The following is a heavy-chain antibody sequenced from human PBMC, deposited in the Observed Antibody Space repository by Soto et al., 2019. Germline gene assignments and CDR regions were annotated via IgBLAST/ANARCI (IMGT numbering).Heavy chain of an antibody. CDR3: AHGRGYFQH. J-gene: IGHJ1*01. Sequence: QITLKESGPTLVTPTQTLTLTCTFSGFSLSTSGVGVAGIRQPPVKALEWSALIYWDDDKRYSPSLKSRLTITKDTSKNQVVLTMTNMDPVDTATYYCAHGRGYFQHWGQGTLVTVSS. CDR2: IYWDDDK. CDR1: GFSLSTSGVG. D-gene: IGHD2-15*01. V-gene: IGHV2-5*02.